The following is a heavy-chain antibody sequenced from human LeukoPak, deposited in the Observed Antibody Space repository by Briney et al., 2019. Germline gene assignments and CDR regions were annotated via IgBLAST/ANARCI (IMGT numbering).Heavy chain of an antibody. CDR1: GYTFTGXY. D-gene: IGHD3-22*01. J-gene: IGHJ3*02. CDR2: INPNSGGA. CDR3: ARVXXDSXGYYRSDAFDI. V-gene: IGHV1-2*02. Sequence: XXGYTFTGXYLHWVRQAPGQGLEWMGWINPNSGGANYAQKFQGRVTMTRDTSISTAYMELSRLRSDDTAVYYCARVXXDSXGYYRSDAFDIWGQGTMVTVSS.